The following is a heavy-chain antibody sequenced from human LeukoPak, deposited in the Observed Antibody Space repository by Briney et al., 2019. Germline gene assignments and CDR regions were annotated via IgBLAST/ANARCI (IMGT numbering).Heavy chain of an antibody. V-gene: IGHV3-23*01. CDR1: GFTFSNYA. CDR3: ARVSGDALDI. CDR2: ISDSGGST. D-gene: IGHD1-26*01. J-gene: IGHJ3*02. Sequence: GGSLRLSCAAPGFTFSNYAMSWVRQAPGKGLEWVSTISDSGGSTYYADSVKGRFTISRDNSKNTLYLQMNSLRAEDTAVYYCARVSGDALDIWGQGTMVTVSS.